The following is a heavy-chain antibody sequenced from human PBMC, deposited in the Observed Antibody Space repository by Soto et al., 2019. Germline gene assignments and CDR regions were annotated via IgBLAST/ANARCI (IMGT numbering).Heavy chain of an antibody. CDR3: ARLGGYYQAFEQ. J-gene: IGHJ4*02. Sequence: TSETLSLTCIVSGGSMSSYYWGWFRQPPGKGLEWIGYIYYTGTTTYHPSLKSRVTISIDTSRNQFSLKLNSVTAADTAVYYCARLGGYYQAFEQWGQGSLVTVCS. V-gene: IGHV4-59*08. D-gene: IGHD2-21*02. CDR1: GGSMSSYY. CDR2: IYYTGTT.